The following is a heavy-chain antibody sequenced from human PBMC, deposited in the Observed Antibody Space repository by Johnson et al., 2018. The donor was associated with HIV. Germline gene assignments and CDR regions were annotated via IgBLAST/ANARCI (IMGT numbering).Heavy chain of an antibody. CDR2: INSDGSST. Sequence: VQLVESGGGLVQPGGSLRLSCAASGFTFSSYWMHWVRQAPGKGLVWVSRINSDGSSTSYADSVKGRFTISRDNSKNTLYLQMNSLRAEDTAVYYCAKGVDYYDSSPADAFDIWGQGTMVTVSS. D-gene: IGHD3-22*01. J-gene: IGHJ3*02. CDR1: GFTFSSYW. CDR3: AKGVDYYDSSPADAFDI. V-gene: IGHV3-74*02.